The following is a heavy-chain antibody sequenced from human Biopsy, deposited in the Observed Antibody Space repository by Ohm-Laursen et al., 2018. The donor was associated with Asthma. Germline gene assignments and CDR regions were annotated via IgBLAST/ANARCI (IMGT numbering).Heavy chain of an antibody. CDR3: ARDLTMVQGGFADF. CDR2: INSDGNST. Sequence: SLRLSCTASGFTFSSYWMHWVRQAPGKGLVWVSRINSDGNSTSYADSVKARFTISRDNAKNKLYLQMNSLRAEDTAVYYCARDLTMVQGGFADFWGQGTLVTVSS. CDR1: GFTFSSYW. D-gene: IGHD3-10*01. J-gene: IGHJ4*02. V-gene: IGHV3-74*01.